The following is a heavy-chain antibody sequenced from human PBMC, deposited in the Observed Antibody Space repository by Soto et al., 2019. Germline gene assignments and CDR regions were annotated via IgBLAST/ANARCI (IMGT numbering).Heavy chain of an antibody. CDR2: IDPGDTYA. D-gene: IGHD2-2*01. Sequence: GESLKISCTGLGYTFTTFWISWVRQMPGKGLGGMGRIDPGDTYATYSPAFQGHVTIPPDKATSPAYLQWSNLKPSDTARYFCARIYCSTTTCDSWFDSWGQGTLVTVSS. J-gene: IGHJ5*01. V-gene: IGHV5-10-1*01. CDR3: ARIYCSTTTCDSWFDS. CDR1: GYTFTTFW.